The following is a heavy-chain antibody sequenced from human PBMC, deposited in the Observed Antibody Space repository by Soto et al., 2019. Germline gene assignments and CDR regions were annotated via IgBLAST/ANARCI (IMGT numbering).Heavy chain of an antibody. V-gene: IGHV4-30-2*01. D-gene: IGHD2-2*01. J-gene: IGHJ5*02. Sequence: SETLSLTCAVSGGSISSGGYSWSWIRQPPGKGLEWIGYIYHSGSTYYNPSLKSRVTISVDRSKNQFSLKLSSVTAADTAVYYCARATVVPAATNWFDPWGQGTLVTVSS. CDR3: ARATVVPAATNWFDP. CDR2: IYHSGST. CDR1: GGSISSGGYS.